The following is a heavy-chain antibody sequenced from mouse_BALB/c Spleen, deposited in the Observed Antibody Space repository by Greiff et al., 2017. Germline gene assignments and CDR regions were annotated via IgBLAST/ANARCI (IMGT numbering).Heavy chain of an antibody. CDR1: GYSITSGYS. D-gene: IGHD2-4*01. Sequence: VQLKESGPDLVKPSQSLSLTCTVTGYSITSGYSWHWIRQFPGNKLEWMGYIHYSGSTNYNPSLKSRISITRDTSKNQFFLQLNSVTTEDTATYYCAREGVYYDYDEAWFAYWGQGTLVTVSA. J-gene: IGHJ3*01. CDR2: IHYSGST. CDR3: AREGVYYDYDEAWFAY. V-gene: IGHV3-1*02.